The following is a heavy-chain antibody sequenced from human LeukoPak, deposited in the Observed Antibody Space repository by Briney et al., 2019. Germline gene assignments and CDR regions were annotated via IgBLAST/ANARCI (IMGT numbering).Heavy chain of an antibody. J-gene: IGHJ4*02. CDR2: IIPILGIA. V-gene: IGHV1-69*04. Sequence: SVKVSCKASGGTFSSYAISWVRQAPGQGLEWMGRIIPILGIANCAQKFQGRVTITADKSTSTAYMELSSLRSEDTAVYYCARDQEGYYYDSSGYYFFWGQGTLVTVSS. CDR3: ARDQEGYYYDSSGYYFF. D-gene: IGHD3-22*01. CDR1: GGTFSSYA.